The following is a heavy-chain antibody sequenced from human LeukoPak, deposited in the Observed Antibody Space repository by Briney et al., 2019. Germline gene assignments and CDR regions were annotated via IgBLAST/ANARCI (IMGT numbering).Heavy chain of an antibody. V-gene: IGHV3-9*01. D-gene: IGHD1-1*01. Sequence: GRSLRLSCAASGFSFDDYAMHWLRHAPGKGLQWVSGISWNSGSEGYADSVKGRFTISRDNAKNSLYLQMNSLRAEDTAFYYCAKDGRPDTYGIFDLWGHGTPVTVSS. CDR1: GFSFDDYA. CDR2: ISWNSGSE. J-gene: IGHJ4*01. CDR3: AKDGRPDTYGIFDL.